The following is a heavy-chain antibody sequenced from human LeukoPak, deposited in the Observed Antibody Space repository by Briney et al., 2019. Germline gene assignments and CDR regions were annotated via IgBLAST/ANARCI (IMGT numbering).Heavy chain of an antibody. CDR1: GFTFSSYS. J-gene: IGHJ3*02. V-gene: IGHV3-9*01. D-gene: IGHD5-12*01. CDR2: ISWNSGSI. CDR3: AKDISGGYGAFDI. Sequence: GGSLRLSCAASGFTFSSYSMNWVRQAPGKGLEWVSGISWNSGSIGYADSVKGRFTISRDNAKNSLYLQMNSLRAEDTALYYCAKDISGGYGAFDIWGQGTMVTVSS.